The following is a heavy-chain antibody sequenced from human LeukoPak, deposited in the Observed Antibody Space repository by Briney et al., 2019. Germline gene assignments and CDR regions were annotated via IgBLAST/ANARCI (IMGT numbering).Heavy chain of an antibody. J-gene: IGHJ5*02. CDR1: GFTFYDYA. CDR3: AKAHYDSSGYQDWFDP. V-gene: IGHV3-9*01. CDR2: ISWNSGSI. D-gene: IGHD3-22*01. Sequence: PGGSLGLSCAASGFTFYDYAMHWVRQAPGKGLEWVSGISWNSGSIGYADSVKGRFTISRDNAKNSLYLQMNSLRAEDTALYYCAKAHYDSSGYQDWFDPWGQGTLVTVSS.